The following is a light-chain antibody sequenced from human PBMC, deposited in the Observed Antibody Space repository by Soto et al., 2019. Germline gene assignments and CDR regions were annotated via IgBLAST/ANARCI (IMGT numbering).Light chain of an antibody. J-gene: IGLJ2*01. CDR1: SSNIGSNY. CDR2: RNN. V-gene: IGLV1-47*01. Sequence: QSVLTQPPSAPGTPGQRVTISCSGSSSNIGSNYVYWYQQLPGTAPKLLIYRNNQWPSGVPDRFSGSKSGTSASLAISGLRSEDEADYYCAAWDDSLSGVVFGGGTKLTVL. CDR3: AAWDDSLSGVV.